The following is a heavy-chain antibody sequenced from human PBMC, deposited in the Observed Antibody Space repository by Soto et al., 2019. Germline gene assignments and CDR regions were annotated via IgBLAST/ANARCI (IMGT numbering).Heavy chain of an antibody. D-gene: IGHD6-6*01. CDR3: VKVAQRASRLEF. V-gene: IGHV3-30*18. Sequence: QVQLVESGGGVVQPGRSLRLSCSASGFTFSDFDMHWVRQAPGKGLEWVAVISYRGNIRNYVESVKGRFTISRDNSRNQLFVQIDNLRPDDTGIYYCVKVAQRASRLEFWGQGSLVIVSS. CDR1: GFTFSDFD. CDR2: ISYRGNIR. J-gene: IGHJ4*02.